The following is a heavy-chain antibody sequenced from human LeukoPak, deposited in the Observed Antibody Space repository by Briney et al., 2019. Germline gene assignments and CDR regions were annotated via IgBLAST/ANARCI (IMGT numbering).Heavy chain of an antibody. Sequence: GGSLRLSCAASGFTFSSYAMSWVRQAPGKGLEWVSAISGSGGSTYYADSVKGRFTIPRENSTNTLYLKMNSLRAEDTAVYYCAKDPGPYYYGSGSYLGGHGDYWGQGTLVTVSS. J-gene: IGHJ4*02. CDR3: AKDPGPYYYGSGSYLGGHGDY. D-gene: IGHD3-10*01. V-gene: IGHV3-23*01. CDR1: GFTFSSYA. CDR2: ISGSGGST.